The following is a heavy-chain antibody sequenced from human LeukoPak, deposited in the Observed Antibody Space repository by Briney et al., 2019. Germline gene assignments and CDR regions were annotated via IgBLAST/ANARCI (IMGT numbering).Heavy chain of an antibody. CDR3: ARRGPVGGGWGFDY. CDR2: ISGYYGNT. J-gene: IGHJ4*02. Sequence: ASVTVSCKASGYTXTSYGISWVRQAPGQGLEWMGWISGYYGNTDSAQNLQGRVTMTRDTSTSTAYMELRSLTSDDTAVYYCARRGPVGGGWGFDYWGQGSLVTVSS. CDR1: GYTXTSYG. V-gene: IGHV1-18*01. D-gene: IGHD6-19*01.